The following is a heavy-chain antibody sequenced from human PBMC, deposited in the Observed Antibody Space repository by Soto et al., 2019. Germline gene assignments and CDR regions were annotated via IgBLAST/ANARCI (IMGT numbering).Heavy chain of an antibody. CDR2: ISYDGSNK. V-gene: IGHV3-30*03. Sequence: QVQLVESGGGVVQPGRSLRLSCAASGFTFSSYGMHWVRQAPGKGLEWVAVISYDGSNKYYADSVKGRFTISRDNSKDTLYLQMNSLRAEDTAVYYCASVDTAMAPPSYYSGMDVWGQGTTVTVSS. D-gene: IGHD5-18*01. J-gene: IGHJ6*02. CDR1: GFTFSSYG. CDR3: ASVDTAMAPPSYYSGMDV.